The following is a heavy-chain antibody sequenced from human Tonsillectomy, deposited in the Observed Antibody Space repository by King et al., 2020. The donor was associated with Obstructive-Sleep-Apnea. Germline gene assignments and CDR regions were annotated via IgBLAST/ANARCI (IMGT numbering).Heavy chain of an antibody. CDR2: ITWNSGTI. V-gene: IGHV3-9*01. CDR1: GFTFDDYA. CDR3: AKANHVVTATAALGY. J-gene: IGHJ4*02. D-gene: IGHD2-15*01. Sequence: VQLVESGGGLVQPGRSLRLSCAASGFTFDDYAMHWVRQAPGKGLEWVSGITWNSGTIGYADSVKGRFTISRDNAKNSLYLQMNSLRAEDTALYYCAKANHVVTATAALGYWGQGTLVTVSS.